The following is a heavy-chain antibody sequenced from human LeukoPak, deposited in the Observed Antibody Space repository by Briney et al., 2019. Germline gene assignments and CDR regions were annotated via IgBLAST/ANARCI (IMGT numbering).Heavy chain of an antibody. CDR1: GYTFTGYY. CDR2: INPNSGGT. V-gene: IGHV1-2*02. J-gene: IGHJ4*02. CDR3: ARDLAPGWEPLYYFDY. Sequence: GASVKVSCKASGYTFTGYYMHWVRQAPGQGLEWMGWINPNSGGTNYAQKFQGRATMTRDTSISTAYMELSRLRSDDTAGYYCARDLAPGWEPLYYFDYWGQGTLVTVSS. D-gene: IGHD4-23*01.